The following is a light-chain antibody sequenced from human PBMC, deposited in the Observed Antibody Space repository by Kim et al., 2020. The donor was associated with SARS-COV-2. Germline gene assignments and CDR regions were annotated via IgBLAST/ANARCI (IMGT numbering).Light chain of an antibody. Sequence: EIVLTQSPGTLSLSPGERATLSCRASQSVSSSYLAWYQQKPGQAPRLLICGASSRATGIPDRFSGSGSGTDFTLTISRLEPKDFAVYYCHQYGSTPSTFGQGTKLEIK. V-gene: IGKV3-20*01. CDR3: HQYGSTPST. CDR2: GAS. J-gene: IGKJ2*02. CDR1: QSVSSSY.